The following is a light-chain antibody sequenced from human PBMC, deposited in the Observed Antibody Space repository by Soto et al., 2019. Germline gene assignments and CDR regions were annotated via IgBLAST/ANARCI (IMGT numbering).Light chain of an antibody. Sequence: AIQMTQSPSSLSASVGDRVTITCRASQGIRDDLGWYQQKPGRAPKLLIYEASSLQRGVPSRFSGSGSGTDFTLTISSLQPEDFATYYCLQDYSYPRTFGQGTKVDIK. J-gene: IGKJ1*01. CDR3: LQDYSYPRT. CDR1: QGIRDD. CDR2: EAS. V-gene: IGKV1-6*01.